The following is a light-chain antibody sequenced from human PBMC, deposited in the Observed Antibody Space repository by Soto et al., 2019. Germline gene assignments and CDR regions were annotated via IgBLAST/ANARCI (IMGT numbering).Light chain of an antibody. CDR2: DVS. V-gene: IGLV2-11*01. J-gene: IGLJ1*01. CDR1: SSDVGAYNY. Sequence: QSVLTQPRSVSGSPGQSVTISCTGTSSDVGAYNYVSWYQQHPGKAPKLMTYDVSKRPSGVPDRFSGSKSGNTASLTISGLKAEDEADYYCCSYADNYSYVFGTGTKLTVL. CDR3: CSYADNYSYV.